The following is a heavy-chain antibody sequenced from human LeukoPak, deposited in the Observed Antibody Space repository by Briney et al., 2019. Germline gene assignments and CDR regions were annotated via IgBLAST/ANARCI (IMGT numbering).Heavy chain of an antibody. J-gene: IGHJ4*02. CDR1: GGSISSYY. CDR3: ARHGGSYFYY. Sequence: PSETLSLTCTVSGGSISSYYWSWIRQAPGKGLEWIGYIYYSGTTKYNPSLMGRVSISVDTSKNQFSLRLSSVAAADTAVYYCARHGGSYFYYWGQGKLGTVSS. CDR2: IYYSGTT. V-gene: IGHV4-59*08. D-gene: IGHD1-26*01.